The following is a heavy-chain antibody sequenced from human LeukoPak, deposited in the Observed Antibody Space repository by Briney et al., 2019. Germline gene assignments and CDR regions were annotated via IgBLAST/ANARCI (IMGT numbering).Heavy chain of an antibody. CDR3: ARLHGDYAYFQP. J-gene: IGHJ1*01. CDR1: GYSFSDYW. V-gene: IGHV5-51*01. D-gene: IGHD4-17*01. CDR2: IYPGDSDT. Sequence: GESLKISCKGSGYSFSDYWIGWVRQMPGKGLELMGIIYPGDSDTRYRPSFQGQVTISADKPISTAYLQWSSLKASDTAMYYCARLHGDYAYFQPWGQGTLVTVSS.